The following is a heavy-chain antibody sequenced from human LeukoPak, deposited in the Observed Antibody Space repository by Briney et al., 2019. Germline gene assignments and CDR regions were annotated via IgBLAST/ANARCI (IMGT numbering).Heavy chain of an antibody. CDR2: IYHSGST. CDR3: ARAYGSGSYYRGELGY. V-gene: IGHV4-38-2*02. CDR1: GYSISSGYY. J-gene: IGHJ4*02. D-gene: IGHD3-10*01. Sequence: PSETLSLTCTVSGYSISSGYYWGWIRQPPGKGLEWIGSIYHSGSTSYNPSLKSRVTISVDTSKNQFSLKLSSVTAADTAVYYCARAYGSGSYYRGELGYWGQGTLVTVSS.